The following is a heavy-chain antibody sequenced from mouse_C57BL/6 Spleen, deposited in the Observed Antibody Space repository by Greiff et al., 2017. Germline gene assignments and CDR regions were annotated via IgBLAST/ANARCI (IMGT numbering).Heavy chain of an antibody. CDR1: GYAFSSSW. CDR2: IYPGDGDT. V-gene: IGHV1-82*01. D-gene: IGHD1-1*01. CDR3: ARSPSYYYGSSYGYFDV. J-gene: IGHJ1*03. Sequence: QVQLQQSGPELVKPGASVKISCKASGYAFSSSWMNWVKQRPGKGLEWIGRIYPGDGDTNYNWKFKGKATLTADKSSSTAYMQLSSLTSEDSAVYFCARSPSYYYGSSYGYFDVWGTGTTVTVSS.